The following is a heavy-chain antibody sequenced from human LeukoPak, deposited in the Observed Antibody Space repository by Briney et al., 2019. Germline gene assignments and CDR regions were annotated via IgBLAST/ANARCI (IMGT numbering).Heavy chain of an antibody. V-gene: IGHV3-11*04. CDR3: ASMLEWLLFDY. Sequence: GGSLRLSCAASGFTFSDYYMSWIRQAPGKGLEWVSYISSSGSTIYYADSVKGRFTISRDNAKNSLYLQMNSLRAEDTAVYYCASMLEWLLFDYWGQGTLVTVSS. CDR2: ISSSGSTI. D-gene: IGHD3-3*01. CDR1: GFTFSDYY. J-gene: IGHJ4*02.